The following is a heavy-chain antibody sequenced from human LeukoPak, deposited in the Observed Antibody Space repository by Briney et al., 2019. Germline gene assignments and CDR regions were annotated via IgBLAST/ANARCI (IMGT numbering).Heavy chain of an antibody. J-gene: IGHJ4*02. CDR1: GYTFTDYY. CDR3: AAMVRADY. D-gene: IGHD3-10*01. CDR2: VDPEDGET. Sequence: ASVKVSCKVSGYTFTDYYMHWVQQAPGKGLEWMGLVDPEDGETIYAEKFQGRVTITADTSTDTAYMELSSPRSEDTAVYHCAAMVRADYWGQGTLVTVSS. V-gene: IGHV1-69-2*01.